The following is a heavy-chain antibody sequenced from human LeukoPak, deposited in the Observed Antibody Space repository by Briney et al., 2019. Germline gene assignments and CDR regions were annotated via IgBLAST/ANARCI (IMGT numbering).Heavy chain of an antibody. CDR3: AILSGSGSYSYFDY. J-gene: IGHJ4*02. Sequence: GGALRLSCAASGFIVSSNYMSWVRQAPGKGLEWVSVIYSGGSTYYADSVKGRFTISRHDSKNTLYLQMNSLRAEDTAVYYCAILSGSGSYSYFDYWGQGTLVTVSS. CDR1: GFIVSSNY. CDR2: IYSGGST. D-gene: IGHD3-10*01. V-gene: IGHV3-53*04.